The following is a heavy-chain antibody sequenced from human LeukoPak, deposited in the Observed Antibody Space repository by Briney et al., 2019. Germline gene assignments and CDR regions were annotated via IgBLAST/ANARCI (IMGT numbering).Heavy chain of an antibody. CDR1: GFTFSSHA. CDR3: AKLSYYYDSSGQNPFDY. CDR2: ISGSGGST. Sequence: GGSLRLSCAASGFTFSSHAMSWVRQAPGKGLQWVSAISGSGGSTYYADSVKGRFTISRDNSKNTLYLQMNSLRAEDTAVYYCAKLSYYYDSSGQNPFDYWGQGTLVTVSS. V-gene: IGHV3-23*01. J-gene: IGHJ4*02. D-gene: IGHD3-22*01.